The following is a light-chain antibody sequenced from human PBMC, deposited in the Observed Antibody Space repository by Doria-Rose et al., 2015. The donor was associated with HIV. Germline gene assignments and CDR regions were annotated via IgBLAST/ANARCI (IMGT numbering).Light chain of an antibody. CDR1: SSVSSSY. CDR2: STS. CDR3: HQYHRSPYT. J-gene: IGKJ4*02. Sequence: DIVMTQSPAVMSASLGERVTMTCAASSSVSSSYFHWYQQKPGSSPKLWIYSTSNLASGVPTRFSGSGSGTSYSLIISSMEAEDAATYYCHQYHRSPYTFGGGT. V-gene: IGKV3D-7*01.